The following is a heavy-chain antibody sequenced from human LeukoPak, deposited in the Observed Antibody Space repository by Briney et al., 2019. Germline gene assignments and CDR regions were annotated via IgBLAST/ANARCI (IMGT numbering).Heavy chain of an antibody. CDR2: INPNSGGT. D-gene: IGHD3-9*01. J-gene: IGHJ3*02. Sequence: ASVKVSCKASGYTFTGYYMHWVRQAPGQGLEWMGWINPNSGGTNYAQKFQGRVTMTRDMSTSTVYMELSSLRSEDTAVYYCARDILTGYYPLDIWGQGTMVTVSS. CDR3: ARDILTGYYPLDI. CDR1: GYTFTGYY. V-gene: IGHV1-2*02.